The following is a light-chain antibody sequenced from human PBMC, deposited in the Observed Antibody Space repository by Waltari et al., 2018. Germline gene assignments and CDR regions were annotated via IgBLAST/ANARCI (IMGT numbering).Light chain of an antibody. CDR3: QQYIDWPLT. CDR1: QSVISS. J-gene: IGKJ4*01. Sequence: ELVMTQPPATLSVSPGERVPLSCRASQSVISSLAWYQQKPGQAPNVLIYRASTRATGIPARFSGSGSGTEFTLTISSLQSEDFAVYYCQQYIDWPLTFGGGTKVEIK. CDR2: RAS. V-gene: IGKV3-15*01.